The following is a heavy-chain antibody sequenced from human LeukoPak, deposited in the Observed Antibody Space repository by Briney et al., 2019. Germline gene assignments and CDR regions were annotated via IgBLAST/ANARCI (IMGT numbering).Heavy chain of an antibody. CDR1: GDSVSSNSAA. CDR2: TYYRSKWYN. V-gene: IGHV6-1*01. J-gene: IGHJ6*02. Sequence: SQTLSLTCAISGDSVSSNSAAWNWIRQSPSRGLEWLGRTYYRSKWYNDYAVSVKSRITINPDTSKNQFSLQLNSVTPEDTAVYFCARHRVGGVVRTWVRFYYFYDMDVWGQGTTVTVCS. D-gene: IGHD3-10*01. CDR3: ARHRVGGVVRTWVRFYYFYDMDV.